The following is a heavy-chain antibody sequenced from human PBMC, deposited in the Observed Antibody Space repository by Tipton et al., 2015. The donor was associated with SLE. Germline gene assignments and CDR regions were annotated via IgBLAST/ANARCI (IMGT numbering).Heavy chain of an antibody. CDR3: ARGYSSSWSDLDY. D-gene: IGHD6-13*01. V-gene: IGHV4-39*07. Sequence: TLSLTCAVSGYSISSSSYYWGWIRQPPGKEPEWIGSIYYSGSTYYTPSLKSRVTISVDASKNQLSLRLSSVTAADTAVYYCARGYSSSWSDLDYWGQGTLVTVSS. CDR1: GYSISSSSYY. CDR2: IYYSGST. J-gene: IGHJ4*02.